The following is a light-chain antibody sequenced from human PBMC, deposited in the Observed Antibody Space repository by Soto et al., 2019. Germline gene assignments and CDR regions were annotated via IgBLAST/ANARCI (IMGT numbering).Light chain of an antibody. CDR2: GLT. Sequence: QSALTQPRSVSGSPGQSVTISCTGTSTDIGDYKYVSWYQQHPGKAPNLMIYGLTKQPSGVPDRFSGSKSGNTASLTISGLQAEDEADYYCCSYAGSYTVVFGGGTKVTVL. J-gene: IGLJ2*01. V-gene: IGLV2-11*01. CDR3: CSYAGSYTVV. CDR1: STDIGDYKY.